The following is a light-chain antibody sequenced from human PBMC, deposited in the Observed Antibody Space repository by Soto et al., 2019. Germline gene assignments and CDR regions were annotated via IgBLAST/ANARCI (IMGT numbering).Light chain of an antibody. V-gene: IGKV1-39*01. CDR2: GAS. J-gene: IGKJ1*01. Sequence: EIQLTQSPSSLSASVGDRVSVTCRASQNIRGNLNWYQQKPGEAPKVVIYGASYLQTGVPSRFTGSGSGTEFTLTINSLQPEDFATSYCQQTLSAPPWTFGQGTTV. CDR1: QNIRGN. CDR3: QQTLSAPPWT.